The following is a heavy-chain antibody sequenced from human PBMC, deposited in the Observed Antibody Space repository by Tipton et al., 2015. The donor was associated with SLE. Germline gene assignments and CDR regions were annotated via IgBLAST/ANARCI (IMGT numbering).Heavy chain of an antibody. D-gene: IGHD6-19*01. J-gene: IGHJ4*02. CDR3: ARRATYNSGWYHDY. CDR1: GGSITGYY. CDR2: IYYSGTT. V-gene: IGHV4-59*01. Sequence: TLSLTCTVSGGSITGYYWSWIRQPPGKGLEWIGHIYYSGTTSYNPSLKSRVTISVDTSKNQFSLNLSSVTAADTAVYYCARRATYNSGWYHDYWGQGTLVTVSS.